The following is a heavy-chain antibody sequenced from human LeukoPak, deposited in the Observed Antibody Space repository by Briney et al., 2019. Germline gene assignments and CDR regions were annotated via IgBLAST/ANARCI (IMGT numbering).Heavy chain of an antibody. CDR1: GFTFSSYW. D-gene: IGHD5-12*01. CDR2: IKQDGSEK. CDR3: AGWVATIRWGYYFDY. V-gene: IGHV3-7*03. Sequence: GGPLRLSCAASGFTFSSYWMSWVRQAPGKGLEGVANIKQDGSEKYYVDSVKGRFTISRDNAKNSLYLQMNSLRAEDTAVYYCAGWVATIRWGYYFDYWGQGTLVTVSS. J-gene: IGHJ4*02.